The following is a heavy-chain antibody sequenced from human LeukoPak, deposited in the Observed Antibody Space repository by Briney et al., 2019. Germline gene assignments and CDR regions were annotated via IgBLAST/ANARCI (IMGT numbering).Heavy chain of an antibody. CDR1: GGSISSSSYY. Sequence: PSETLSLTCTVSGGSISSSSYYWGWIRQPPGKGLEWIGSIYYSGSTYYNPSLKSRVTISVDTSKNQFSLKLSSVTAADTAVYYCARRFEGGSFDYWGQGTLVTVSS. J-gene: IGHJ4*02. D-gene: IGHD3-16*01. CDR3: ARRFEGGSFDY. CDR2: IYYSGST. V-gene: IGHV4-39*01.